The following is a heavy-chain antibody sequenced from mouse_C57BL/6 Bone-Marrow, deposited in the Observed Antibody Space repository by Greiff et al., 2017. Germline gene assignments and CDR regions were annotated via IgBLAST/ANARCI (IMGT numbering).Heavy chain of an antibody. CDR3: ATHDGYYDFDY. CDR2: ISSGGSYT. J-gene: IGHJ2*01. CDR1: GFTFSSYG. Sequence: DVMLVESGGDLVKPGGSLKLSCAASGFTFSSYGMSWVRQTPDKRLEWVATISSGGSYTYYPDSVKGRFTISRDNAKNTLYLQMSSLKSEDTAMYYCATHDGYYDFDYWGQGTTLTVSS. V-gene: IGHV5-6*02. D-gene: IGHD2-3*01.